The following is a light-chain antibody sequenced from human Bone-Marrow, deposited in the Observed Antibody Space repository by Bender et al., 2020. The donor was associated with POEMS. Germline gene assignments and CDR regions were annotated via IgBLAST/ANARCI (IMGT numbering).Light chain of an antibody. CDR3: QTWGTGIVV. V-gene: IGLV3-27*01. J-gene: IGLJ2*01. Sequence: SYELTQPSSVSVSPGQTARITCSGDVLAKKYARWFQQKPGQAPVLVIYKGSERPSGIPERFSGSNSGTTVTLTISGAQVEDEADYYSQTWGTGIVVFGGGTKLTVL. CDR1: VLAKKY. CDR2: KGS.